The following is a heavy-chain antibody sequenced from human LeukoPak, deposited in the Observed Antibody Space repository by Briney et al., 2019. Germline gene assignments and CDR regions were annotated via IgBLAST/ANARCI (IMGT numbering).Heavy chain of an antibody. CDR1: GGTFSSYA. Sequence: VASVKVSCKASGGTFSSYAISWVRQAPGQGLEWMGGIIPIFGTANYAQKFQGRVTITADESTSTAYMELSSLRSEDTAVYYCARDKRVYDFWSGYYRFDYWGQGTLVTVSS. V-gene: IGHV1-69*13. CDR2: IIPIFGTA. J-gene: IGHJ4*02. D-gene: IGHD3-3*01. CDR3: ARDKRVYDFWSGYYRFDY.